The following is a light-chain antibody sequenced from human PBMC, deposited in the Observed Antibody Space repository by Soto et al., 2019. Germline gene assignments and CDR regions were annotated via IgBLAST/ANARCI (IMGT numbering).Light chain of an antibody. Sequence: ALIQPASVSGSRGQSITISCTGASSDVGGYNYVSWYQQFPGRAPKVMIYEVTNRPSGVSNRFSGSKSGNTASLTISGLQAEDEADYYCSSYTSSNTLIFGGGTK. CDR3: SSYTSSNTLI. CDR1: SSDVGGYNY. V-gene: IGLV2-14*01. CDR2: EVT. J-gene: IGLJ2*01.